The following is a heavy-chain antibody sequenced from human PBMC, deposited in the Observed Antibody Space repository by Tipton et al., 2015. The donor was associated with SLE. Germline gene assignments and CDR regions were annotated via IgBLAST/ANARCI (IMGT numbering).Heavy chain of an antibody. J-gene: IGHJ6*04. CDR3: ASELTPIDGFDV. D-gene: IGHD1-7*01. V-gene: IGHV3-23*01. Sequence: SLRLSCAASGLTFSNFAMSWVRQALGKGLEWVSSISGSGGTIQYAESVKGRFTVSRDNSKDRLYLQMNSLRVEDTAVYYCASELTPIDGFDVWGKGTTVTVSS. CDR2: ISGSGGTI. CDR1: GLTFSNFA.